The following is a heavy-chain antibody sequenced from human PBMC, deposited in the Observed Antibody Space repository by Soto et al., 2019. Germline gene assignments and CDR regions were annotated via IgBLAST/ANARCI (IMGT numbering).Heavy chain of an antibody. CDR1: GFTFSDYY. Sequence: QVQLVESGGGLVKTGGSLRLSCAASGFTFSDYYMSWIRQAPGKGLEWVSYISSSGSTIYYADSVKGRFTISRDKSKNSLYLQMNSVRAEDTAVYYCERGNRPDYYSTPDVFDIWVQGTMVTVSS. CDR3: ERGNRPDYYSTPDVFDI. J-gene: IGHJ3*02. D-gene: IGHD4-4*01. V-gene: IGHV3-11*01. CDR2: ISSSGSTI.